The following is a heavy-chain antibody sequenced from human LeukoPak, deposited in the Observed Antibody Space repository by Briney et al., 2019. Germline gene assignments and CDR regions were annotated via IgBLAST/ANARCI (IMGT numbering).Heavy chain of an antibody. V-gene: IGHV3-23*01. CDR3: AKGARGSGYDFSTGYYYYYGMDV. J-gene: IGHJ6*02. D-gene: IGHD5-12*01. CDR2: ISGSGGST. CDR1: GFTFSSYA. Sequence: PGGSLRLSCAASGFTFSSYAMSWVRQAPGKGLEWVSAISGSGGSTYYADSVKGRFTISRDNSKNTLYLQMNSLRAEDTAVYYCAKGARGSGYDFSTGYYYYYGMDVWGQGTTVTVSS.